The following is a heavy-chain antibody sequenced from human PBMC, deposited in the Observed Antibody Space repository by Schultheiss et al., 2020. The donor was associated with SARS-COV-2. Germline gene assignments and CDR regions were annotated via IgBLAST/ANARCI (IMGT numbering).Heavy chain of an antibody. V-gene: IGHV3-15*01. D-gene: IGHD7-27*01. J-gene: IGHJ4*02. CDR2: IKSKTDGGTT. CDR1: GGSISSYY. Sequence: GGSLRLSCTVSGGSISSYYWSWIRQPPGKGLEWIGRIKSKTDGGTTDYAAPVKGRFTISRDDSKNTLYLQMNSLKTEDTAVYYCTTSLGYWGQGTLVTVSS. CDR3: TTSLGY.